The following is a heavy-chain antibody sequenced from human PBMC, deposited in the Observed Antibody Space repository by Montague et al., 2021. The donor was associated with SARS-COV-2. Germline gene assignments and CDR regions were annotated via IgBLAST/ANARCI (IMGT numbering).Heavy chain of an antibody. J-gene: IGHJ4*02. D-gene: IGHD1/OR15-1a*01. Sequence: SETLSLTCAVSGASITTYYRSWIRQPPGQGLEWIGHIYYNEKTNYNPSLKSRVTISMDTPKNHFSLKVTSVTAADTALYFCAGGQQMNYFDFWGQATLVTVSS. V-gene: IGHV4-59*13. CDR2: IYYNEKT. CDR3: AGGQQMNYFDF. CDR1: GASITTYY.